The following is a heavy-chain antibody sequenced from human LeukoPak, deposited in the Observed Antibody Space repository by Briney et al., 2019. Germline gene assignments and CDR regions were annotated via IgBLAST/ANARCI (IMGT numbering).Heavy chain of an antibody. V-gene: IGHV3-11*04. Sequence: GGSLRLSCAASGFTFSDYYMSWIRQAPGKGLEWVSYISSSGSTIYYADSVKGRFTISRDNAKNSLYLQMNSLRAEDTAVYYCARGVLRYFDWYPGDAFDIWGQGTMVTVSS. CDR2: ISSSGSTI. CDR3: ARGVLRYFDWYPGDAFDI. CDR1: GFTFSDYY. J-gene: IGHJ3*02. D-gene: IGHD3-9*01.